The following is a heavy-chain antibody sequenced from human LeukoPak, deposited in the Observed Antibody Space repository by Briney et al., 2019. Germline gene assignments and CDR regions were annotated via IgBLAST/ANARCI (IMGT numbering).Heavy chain of an antibody. CDR1: GFTFSSYS. J-gene: IGHJ3*02. D-gene: IGHD6-6*01. Sequence: GGSLRLSCAASGFTFSSYSMNWFRQAPGKGLEWVSYISSSSSTIYYADSVKGRFTISRDNAKNSLYLQMNSLRAEDTAVYYCARDHASPKDAFDIWGQGTMVTVSS. CDR3: ARDHASPKDAFDI. V-gene: IGHV3-48*01. CDR2: ISSSSSTI.